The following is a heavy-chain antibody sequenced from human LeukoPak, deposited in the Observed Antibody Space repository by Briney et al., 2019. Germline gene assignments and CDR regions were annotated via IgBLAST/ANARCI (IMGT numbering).Heavy chain of an antibody. Sequence: ASVTVSCKASGYTFTNDGVSWVRQAPGRGLEWVGWISNYNGLTHSAPRFQGRVTVTTDTFTSTAYMELRSLTSDDTAVYFCVRDERAVTAGGEYYFDYWGQGTLVTVSS. D-gene: IGHD2-21*01. V-gene: IGHV1-18*01. CDR1: GYTFTNDG. CDR3: VRDERAVTAGGEYYFDY. CDR2: ISNYNGLT. J-gene: IGHJ4*02.